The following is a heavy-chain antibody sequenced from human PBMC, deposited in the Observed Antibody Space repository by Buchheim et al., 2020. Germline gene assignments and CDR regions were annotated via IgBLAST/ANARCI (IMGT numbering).Heavy chain of an antibody. CDR1: GGSISSSSFY. D-gene: IGHD4-17*01. CDR2: MYYSGST. J-gene: IGHJ4*02. V-gene: IGHV4-39*01. Sequence: QLQLQESGPGLVKPSETLSLTCTVSGGSISSSSFYWGWIRQPPGKGLEWIGSMYYSGSTYYNPSLKSRVTISVDTSKNQFSLKLSSVTAADTAVYYCARQPLPDYGDYPFDSWGQGTL. CDR3: ARQPLPDYGDYPFDS.